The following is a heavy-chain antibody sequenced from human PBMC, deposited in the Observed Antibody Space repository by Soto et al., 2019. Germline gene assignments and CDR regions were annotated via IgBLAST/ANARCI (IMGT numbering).Heavy chain of an antibody. CDR1: GFTFSSYS. V-gene: IGHV3-48*02. D-gene: IGHD1-26*01. J-gene: IGHJ4*02. Sequence: EVQLVESGGGLVQPGGSLRLSCAAYGFTFSSYSMNWVRQAPGKGLEWVSYISSSSSTIYYADSVKGRFTISRDNAKNSLYLQMNSLRDEDTAVYYCARDGGRWEILSLNFDYWGQGTLVTVSS. CDR2: ISSSSSTI. CDR3: ARDGGRWEILSLNFDY.